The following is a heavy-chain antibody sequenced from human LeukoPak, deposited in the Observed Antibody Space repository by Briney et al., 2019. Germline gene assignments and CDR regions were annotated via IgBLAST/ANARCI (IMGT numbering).Heavy chain of an antibody. CDR1: RFTYRDYY. V-gene: IGHV3-11*04. CDR2: ISGSGSTI. D-gene: IGHD1-26*01. Sequence: GGSLRLSCAASRFTYRDYYMSWIRQAPGKGLEGVSYISGSGSTIHYADSVKGRFTISRDNAKNSLYLQMNSLRVEDTAVYYCARASSGSYSETDYWGQGTLVTVSS. CDR3: ARASSGSYSETDY. J-gene: IGHJ4*02.